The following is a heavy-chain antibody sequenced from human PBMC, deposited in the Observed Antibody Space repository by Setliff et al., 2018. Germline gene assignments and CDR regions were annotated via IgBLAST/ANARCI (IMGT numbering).Heavy chain of an antibody. J-gene: IGHJ6*03. CDR1: GGTFSSYA. CDR3: ARDRYFYDASGQRSGYYYYMDV. Sequence: ASVKVSCKASGGTFSSYAISWVRQAPGQGLEWMGRIIPIFGTTSYTQKFQGRVTITADEGTNTAYMELSSLRSDDTAMYYCARDRYFYDASGQRSGYYYYMDVWGKGTTVTVSS. CDR2: IIPIFGTT. V-gene: IGHV1-69*13. D-gene: IGHD3-22*01.